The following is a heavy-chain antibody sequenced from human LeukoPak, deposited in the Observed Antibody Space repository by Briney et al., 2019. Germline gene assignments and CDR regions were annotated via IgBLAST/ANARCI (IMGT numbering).Heavy chain of an antibody. CDR1: GYSFTSYW. J-gene: IGHJ5*02. Sequence: TGESLKISCKGSGYSFTSYWIGWVCQMPGKGLEWMGIIYPGDSDTRYSPSFQGQVTISADKSISTAYLQWSSLKASDTAMYYCARQSYYYDSSGYGLDPWGQGTLVTVSS. CDR3: ARQSYYYDSSGYGLDP. D-gene: IGHD3-22*01. V-gene: IGHV5-51*01. CDR2: IYPGDSDT.